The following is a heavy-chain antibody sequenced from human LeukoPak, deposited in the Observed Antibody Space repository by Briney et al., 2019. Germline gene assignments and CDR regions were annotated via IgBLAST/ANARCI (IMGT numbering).Heavy chain of an antibody. Sequence: GRSLRLSCAASGFTFSSYGMHWVRQAPGKGLEWVAVIWYDGSNKYYADSVKGRFTISRDNSKNTLYLRMNSLRAEDTAVYYCARDSIAVAGTAEYFQHWGQGTLVIVSS. J-gene: IGHJ1*01. CDR1: GFTFSSYG. CDR2: IWYDGSNK. CDR3: ARDSIAVAGTAEYFQH. D-gene: IGHD6-19*01. V-gene: IGHV3-33*01.